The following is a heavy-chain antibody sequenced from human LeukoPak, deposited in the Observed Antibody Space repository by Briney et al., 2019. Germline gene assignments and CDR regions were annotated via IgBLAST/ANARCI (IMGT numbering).Heavy chain of an antibody. V-gene: IGHV6-1*01. CDR3: ARVTYYDSSGRRRDAFDI. CDR1: GDSVSSNSAA. CDR2: TYYRSKWYN. J-gene: IGHJ3*02. Sequence: SQTLSLTCAISGDSVSSNSAAWNWIRQSPSRGLEWLGTTYYRSKWYNDYAVSVKSRITINPDTSKNQFCLQLNSVTPEDTAVYYCARVTYYDSSGRRRDAFDIWGQGTMVTVSS. D-gene: IGHD3-22*01.